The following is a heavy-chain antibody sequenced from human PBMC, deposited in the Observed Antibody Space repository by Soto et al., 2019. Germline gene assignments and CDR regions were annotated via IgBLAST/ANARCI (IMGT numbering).Heavy chain of an antibody. V-gene: IGHV4-39*01. CDR1: GDSISSGSAY. D-gene: IGHD1-26*01. CDR2: FYYNGNT. Sequence: QLQLQESCPGLVKPSETLSLTCTVSGDSISSGSAYWGWVRQLPGKGLEWIGSFYYNGNTHYNPSIKSRATISVDTSKNQFSMKLSSVTATDRAVYYCERHLGPTGPNYWGQGTLVTVSS. CDR3: ERHLGPTGPNY. J-gene: IGHJ4*01.